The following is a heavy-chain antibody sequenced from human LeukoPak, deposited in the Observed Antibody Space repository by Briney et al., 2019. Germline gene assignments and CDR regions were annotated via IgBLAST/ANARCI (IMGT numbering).Heavy chain of an antibody. CDR2: IRGSGGST. J-gene: IGHJ6*02. CDR3: AKDCSAGGCHSKPYYYVMDV. CDR1: GFTFSSYA. V-gene: IGHV3-23*01. D-gene: IGHD2-15*01. Sequence: GGSLRLSCAASGFTFSSYAMSWVRQAPGKGLGWVSAIRGSGGSTYYADSVKGRFTISRDNSKNTLYQQMDSLRAEGTAVYYCAKDCSAGGCHSKPYYYVMDVRGQGTTVTVSS.